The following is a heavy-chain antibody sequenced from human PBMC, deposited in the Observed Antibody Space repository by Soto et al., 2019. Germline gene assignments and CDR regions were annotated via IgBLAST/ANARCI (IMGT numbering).Heavy chain of an antibody. CDR3: ARGMIRGVVYYGVEV. D-gene: IGHD3-10*01. Sequence: QEQLVESGGGAVQPGRSLRLSCTASGFSFSSYDMHWVRQAPGAGLEWVSAMSFDGSYKHYADSVKGRFTISRDNSENPLYLQMNGLRPEDTAVYFCARGMIRGVVYYGVEVWGQGTRVTVS. V-gene: IGHV3-30*03. CDR2: MSFDGSYK. J-gene: IGHJ6*02. CDR1: GFSFSSYD.